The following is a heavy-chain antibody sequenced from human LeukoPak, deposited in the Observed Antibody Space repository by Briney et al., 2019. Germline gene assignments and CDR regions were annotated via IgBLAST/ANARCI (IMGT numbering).Heavy chain of an antibody. J-gene: IGHJ4*02. CDR3: SRENGAFSPFGY. CDR1: GGSISSYY. V-gene: IGHV4-59*12. D-gene: IGHD2-8*01. CDR2: IYYRST. Sequence: SETLSLTCTVSGGSISSYYWSWIRQPPGKGLEWIGYIYYRSTNYNPSLKSRVSISVDTSKNQFSLKLSSVTAADTAVYYCSRENGAFSPFGYWGQGILVTV.